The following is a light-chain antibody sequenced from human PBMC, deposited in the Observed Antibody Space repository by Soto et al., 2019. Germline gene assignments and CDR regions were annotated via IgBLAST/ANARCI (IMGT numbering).Light chain of an antibody. J-gene: IGKJ2*01. Sequence: IVMTQSPATLSVSPGERASLSCRASQSISSKLAWYQQKPGQAPRLLIYDASTRATDIPARFSGSGSGTEFTLTITSLQSEDFAVYYCQQYSQWPTYTFGQGTKVDIX. V-gene: IGKV3-15*01. CDR2: DAS. CDR1: QSISSK. CDR3: QQYSQWPTYT.